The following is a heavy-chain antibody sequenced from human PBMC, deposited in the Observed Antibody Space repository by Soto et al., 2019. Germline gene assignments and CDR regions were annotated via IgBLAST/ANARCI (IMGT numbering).Heavy chain of an antibody. D-gene: IGHD3-10*01. CDR3: TRATFGVGMDL. V-gene: IGHV3-13*01. CDR2: MGGAGAR. J-gene: IGHJ6*02. CDR1: GFTYNSYD. Sequence: EVQLVESGGGLVQPGGSLRLSCAAFGFTYNSYDMIWVRQVTGKGLEWIASMGGAGAREYSGSVKGRFIISRDNAENSLYLQMDSLRVADTGVYYCTRATFGVGMDLWGHGTPVTVSS.